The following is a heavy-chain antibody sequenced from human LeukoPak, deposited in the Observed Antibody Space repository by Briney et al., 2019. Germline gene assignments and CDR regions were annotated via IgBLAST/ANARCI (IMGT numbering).Heavy chain of an antibody. D-gene: IGHD5-18*01. J-gene: IGHJ4*02. CDR1: GFTLSGCW. Sequence: GGSLRLSCAASGFTLSGCWMHWVRQAPGKGLEWVSRINNDGSGTKYADSVKGRFTISRDNAKNTLYLQMNSLRADDTAVYYCARDGDTVLVPIDYWGQGTLVTVTS. CDR2: INNDGSGT. V-gene: IGHV3-74*01. CDR3: ARDGDTVLVPIDY.